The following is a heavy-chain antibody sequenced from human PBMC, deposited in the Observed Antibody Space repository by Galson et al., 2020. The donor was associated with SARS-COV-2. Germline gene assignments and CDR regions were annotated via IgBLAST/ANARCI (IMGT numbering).Heavy chain of an antibody. V-gene: IGHV4-4*02. CDR2: IYHSGST. D-gene: IGHD3-10*01. Sequence: SETLSLTCAVSGGPISSSNWWSWVRQPPGKGLEWIGEIYHSGSTNYNPSLKSRVTISVDKSKNQFSLKLSSVTAADTAVYYCARLTYYYGWFDPWGQGTLVTVSS. CDR3: ARLTYYYGWFDP. J-gene: IGHJ5*02. CDR1: GGPISSSNW.